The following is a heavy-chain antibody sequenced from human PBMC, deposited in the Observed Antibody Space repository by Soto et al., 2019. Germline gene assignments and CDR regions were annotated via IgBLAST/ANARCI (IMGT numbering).Heavy chain of an antibody. D-gene: IGHD3-22*01. V-gene: IGHV3-23*01. CDR3: ATDSHYDSSGYLDY. J-gene: IGHJ4*02. Sequence: EVQLLESGGGLVQPGGSLRLSCAASGFTFSSYAMSWVRQAPGKGLEWVSAISGSGGSTYYADSVKGRFTISRDNSKNTLYLQMNSLRAEDTAVYYCATDSHYDSSGYLDYWGQGTLVTVSS. CDR2: ISGSGGST. CDR1: GFTFSSYA.